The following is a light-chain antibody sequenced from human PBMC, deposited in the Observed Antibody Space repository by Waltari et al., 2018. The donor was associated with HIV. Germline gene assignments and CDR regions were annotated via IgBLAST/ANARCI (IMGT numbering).Light chain of an antibody. CDR1: THNLGAGSD. CDR2: VNS. CDR3: QSYDSSLSGPYV. V-gene: IGLV1-40*01. Sequence: QSVLTPPPSLSGAPGQRVTISRTWRTHNLGAGSDVHRYQPLPGTAPKLRSYVNSNRPSGVPYRFSGSKSGTSASLAITELQAEDEADYYCQSYDSSLSGPYVFGTGTKVTVL. J-gene: IGLJ1*01.